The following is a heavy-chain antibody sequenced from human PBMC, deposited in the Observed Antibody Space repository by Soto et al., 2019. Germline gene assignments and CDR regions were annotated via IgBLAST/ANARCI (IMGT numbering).Heavy chain of an antibody. J-gene: IGHJ6*02. Sequence: QITLKESGPTLVKPTQTLTLTCTFSGFSLSTTGVGVAWIRQPPGKALEWLALIYWDDDKRYRPSLESRLTITKDISKNQGVLTMTNMDSVDTDTYYCAYLPCSGGSCYWFSFSGMDVWGQGTTVTVS. CDR1: GFSLSTTGVG. D-gene: IGHD2-15*01. CDR3: AYLPCSGGSCYWFSFSGMDV. CDR2: IYWDDDK. V-gene: IGHV2-5*02.